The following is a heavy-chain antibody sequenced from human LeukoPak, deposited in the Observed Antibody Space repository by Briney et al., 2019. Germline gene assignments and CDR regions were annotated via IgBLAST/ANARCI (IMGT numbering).Heavy chain of an antibody. J-gene: IGHJ3*02. CDR1: GFTVSSNY. CDR3: ARDGFSSGYPYDAFDI. D-gene: IGHD3-22*01. CDR2: IYSGGST. Sequence: PGGSLRLSCAASGFTVSSNYMSWVRQAPGKGLEWVSVIYSGGSTYYADSVKGRSTISRDNSKNTLYLQMNSLRAEDTAVYYCARDGFSSGYPYDAFDIWGQGTMVTVSS. V-gene: IGHV3-53*01.